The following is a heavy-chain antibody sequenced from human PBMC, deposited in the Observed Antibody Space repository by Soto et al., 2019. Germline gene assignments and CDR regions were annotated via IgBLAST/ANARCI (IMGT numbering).Heavy chain of an antibody. Sequence: QVQLQQWGAGLLKPSETLSLTCAVYGGSCRDYYWSWIRQPPGKGLEWIGEIIHSGSTNYNPSLKSRVAISVDTSKIQFSLKLSSVTAADTAVYYCAGRRVFCSGGSCSGQFDFWGQGTLVTVSS. J-gene: IGHJ4*02. CDR3: AGRRVFCSGGSCSGQFDF. CDR2: IIHSGST. CDR1: GGSCRDYY. V-gene: IGHV4-34*12. D-gene: IGHD2-15*01.